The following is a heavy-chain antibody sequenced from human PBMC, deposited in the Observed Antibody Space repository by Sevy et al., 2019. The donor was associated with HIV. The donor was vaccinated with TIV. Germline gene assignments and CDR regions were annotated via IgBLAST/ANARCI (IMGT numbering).Heavy chain of an antibody. V-gene: IGHV3-48*02. CDR3: ARAFKRIAAAGFDY. Sequence: GGSLRLSCAASEFTFSSYSMNWVRQAPGKGLEWVSYISSSSSTIYYADSVKGRFTISRDNAKNSLYLQMNSLRDEDTAVYYCARAFKRIAAAGFDYWGQGTLVTVSS. D-gene: IGHD6-13*01. CDR2: ISSSSSTI. CDR1: EFTFSSYS. J-gene: IGHJ4*02.